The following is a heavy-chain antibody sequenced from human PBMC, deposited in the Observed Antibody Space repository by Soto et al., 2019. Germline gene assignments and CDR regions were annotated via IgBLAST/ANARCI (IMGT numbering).Heavy chain of an antibody. V-gene: IGHV1-2*04. Sequence: QVQQVQSGAEVKKPGASVKVSCKASGYTFTGYYMHWVRQAPGQGLEWMGWINPNSGGTNYAQKFQGWVTMTRDTSISAAYMELGRLRSDDTALYYCARGIYGSGSYYNGVRYYYGMDVWGQGTTVTVSS. CDR1: GYTFTGYY. CDR2: INPNSGGT. D-gene: IGHD3-10*01. J-gene: IGHJ6*02. CDR3: ARGIYGSGSYYNGVRYYYGMDV.